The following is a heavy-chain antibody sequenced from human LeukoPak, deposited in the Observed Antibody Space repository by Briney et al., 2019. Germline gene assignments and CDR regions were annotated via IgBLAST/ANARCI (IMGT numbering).Heavy chain of an antibody. CDR3: ARDLGYCSGGSCYGGVFFYY. D-gene: IGHD2-15*01. CDR2: ISSSSSTI. V-gene: IGHV3-48*04. J-gene: IGHJ4*02. CDR1: GFTFSSYS. Sequence: GGSLRLSCAASGFTFSSYSMNWVRQAPGKGLEWVSYISSSSSTIYYADSVKGRFTISRDNAKNSLYLQMNSLRAEDTAVYYCARDLGYCSGGSCYGGVFFYYWGQGTLVTVSS.